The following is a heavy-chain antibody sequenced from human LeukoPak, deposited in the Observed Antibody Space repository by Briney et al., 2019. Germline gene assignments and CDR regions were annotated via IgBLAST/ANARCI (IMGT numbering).Heavy chain of an antibody. J-gene: IGHJ6*03. Sequence: ASVKVSCKASGYTFTSYDINWVRQATGQGLEWMGWMNPNSGNTGYAQKFQGRVIITRNTSISTAYMELSSLRSEDTAVYYCARGDESYSSSYYMDVGGGGTADTVSS. V-gene: IGHV1-8*03. CDR3: ARGDESYSSSYYMDV. CDR2: MNPNSGNT. CDR1: GYTFTSYD. D-gene: IGHD1-26*01.